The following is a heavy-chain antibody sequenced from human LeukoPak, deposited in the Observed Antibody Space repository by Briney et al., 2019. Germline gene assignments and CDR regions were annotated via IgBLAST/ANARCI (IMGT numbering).Heavy chain of an antibody. CDR3: ARDRDGSGSQTELDY. Sequence: ASVKVSCKASGYTFNSYGISWVRQAPGQGLEWMGWISAYNGNTNYAQKLQGRVTMTTDTSTSTAYMELRSLRSDDTAVYYCARDRDGSGSQTELDYWGQGTLVTVSS. CDR1: GYTFNSYG. J-gene: IGHJ4*02. V-gene: IGHV1-18*01. D-gene: IGHD3-10*01. CDR2: ISAYNGNT.